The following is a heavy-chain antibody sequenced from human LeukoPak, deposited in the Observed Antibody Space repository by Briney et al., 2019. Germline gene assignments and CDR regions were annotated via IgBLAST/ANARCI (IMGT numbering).Heavy chain of an antibody. CDR1: GFTFSNAW. J-gene: IGHJ5*02. Sequence: GGSLRLSWAASGFTFSNAWMSWVRQAPGKGLEWVGRIKSKTDGGTTDYAAPVKGRFTISRDDSKNTLYLQMNSLKTEDTAVYYCAFYYYGTRRFDPWGQGTLVTVSS. CDR3: AFYYYGTRRFDP. CDR2: IKSKTDGGTT. D-gene: IGHD3-10*01. V-gene: IGHV3-15*01.